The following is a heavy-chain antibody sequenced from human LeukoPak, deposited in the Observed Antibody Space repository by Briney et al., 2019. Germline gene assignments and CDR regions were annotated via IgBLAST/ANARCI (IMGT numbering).Heavy chain of an antibody. CDR1: GFTFSSYA. Sequence: PGGSLRLSCAASGFTFSSYAMHWVRQAPGKGLEWVAVISYDGSNKYYADSVKGRFTISRDNSKNTLYLQKNSLRAEDTAVYYCARARDYYDSSGFDYWGQGTLVTVSS. V-gene: IGHV3-30*04. D-gene: IGHD3-22*01. CDR2: ISYDGSNK. J-gene: IGHJ4*02. CDR3: ARARDYYDSSGFDY.